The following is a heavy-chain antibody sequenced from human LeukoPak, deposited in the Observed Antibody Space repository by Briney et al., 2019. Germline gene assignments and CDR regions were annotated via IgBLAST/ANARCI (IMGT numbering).Heavy chain of an antibody. CDR3: ASPATYYYDSSGYPDAFDI. Sequence: GESLKISCKDSGNSFTSYWIGWVRQMPGKGLEWMGIIYPGDSDTRCSPSFQGQVTISADKSISTAYLQWSSLKASDTAMYYCASPATYYYDSSGYPDAFDIWGQGTMVTVSS. CDR2: IYPGDSDT. V-gene: IGHV5-51*01. J-gene: IGHJ3*02. CDR1: GNSFTSYW. D-gene: IGHD3-22*01.